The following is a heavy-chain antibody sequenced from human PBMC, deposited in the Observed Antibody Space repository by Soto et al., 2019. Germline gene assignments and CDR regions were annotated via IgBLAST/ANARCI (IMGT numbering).Heavy chain of an antibody. D-gene: IGHD3-10*01. CDR1: GYSIRSYY. Sequence: KTSETLSLTCSVSGYSIRSYYWSWIRQPPGKGLEWIGHIYYSGSTNYNSSLKSRVTISVDTSKNQFSLKLSSVTAADTAVYYCARLTISLVRGVPNWFDPWGHGTLVTVSS. V-gene: IGHV4-59*08. CDR3: ARLTISLVRGVPNWFDP. J-gene: IGHJ5*02. CDR2: IYYSGST.